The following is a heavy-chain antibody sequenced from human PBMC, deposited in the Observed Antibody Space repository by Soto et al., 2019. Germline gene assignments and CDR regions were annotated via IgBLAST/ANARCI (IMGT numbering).Heavy chain of an antibody. Sequence: ASVKVSCKASGFTFFTSAVQWVRQARGQRLEWIGWIVVGSGNTNYAQKFQERVTITRDMSTNTAYMELSSLRSEDTAVYYCAADPYCGGDCYLDYWGQGIMVTVSS. D-gene: IGHD2-21*02. CDR3: AADPYCGGDCYLDY. J-gene: IGHJ4*02. CDR1: GFTFFTSA. CDR2: IVVGSGNT. V-gene: IGHV1-58*01.